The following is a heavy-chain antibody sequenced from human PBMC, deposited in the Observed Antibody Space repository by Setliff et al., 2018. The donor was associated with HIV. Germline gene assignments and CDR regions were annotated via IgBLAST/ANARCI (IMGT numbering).Heavy chain of an antibody. Sequence: ASVKVSCKASGYTFTSYYLHWVRQTPGQGLEWMGMINPSGGSASYAQKFQGRVTMSRDTSTSTVYMELSSLRSEDTAVYYCARDYFDSSAYHYGFGAFDIWGQGTMVTVSS. CDR3: ARDYFDSSAYHYGFGAFDI. CDR1: GYTFTSYY. CDR2: INPSGGSA. V-gene: IGHV1-46*01. J-gene: IGHJ3*02. D-gene: IGHD3-22*01.